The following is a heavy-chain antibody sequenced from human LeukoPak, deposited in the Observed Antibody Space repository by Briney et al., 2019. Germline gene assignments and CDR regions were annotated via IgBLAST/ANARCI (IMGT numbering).Heavy chain of an antibody. V-gene: IGHV5-51*01. CDR1: GYSFTSYW. J-gene: IGHJ4*02. CDR2: IYPGDSDT. CDR3: ARGSLASSGGSFSDY. Sequence: GESLKISCKSSGYSFTSYWIGWVRQMPGKGLEWMGIIYPGDSDTKYSPSFQGQVTISADKSISTAYLQWSSLKASDTAMYYCARGSLASSGGSFSDYWGQGTLVTVSS. D-gene: IGHD2-15*01.